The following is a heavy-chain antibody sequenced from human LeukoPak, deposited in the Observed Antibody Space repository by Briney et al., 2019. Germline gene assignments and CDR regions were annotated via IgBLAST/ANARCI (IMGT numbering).Heavy chain of an antibody. CDR1: GYTFTSYY. Sequence: ASVKVSCKASGYTFTSYYMHGVRQAPGQGLEWMGIINPSSGSTSYAQKFQGRVTMTRDMSTSTVYMELSSLRSEDTAVYYCARGGIAVAGDYWGQGTLVTVSS. V-gene: IGHV1-46*01. CDR2: INPSSGST. CDR3: ARGGIAVAGDY. D-gene: IGHD6-19*01. J-gene: IGHJ4*02.